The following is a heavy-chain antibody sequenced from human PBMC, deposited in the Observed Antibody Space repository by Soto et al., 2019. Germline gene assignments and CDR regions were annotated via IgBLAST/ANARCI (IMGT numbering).Heavy chain of an antibody. D-gene: IGHD2-2*01. J-gene: IGHJ5*02. CDR3: ARDAGYCSSTSCGFDP. Sequence: QVQLVQSGAEVKKPGSSVKVSCKASGGTFSSYAISWVRQAPGQGLEWMGGIIPIFGTANYAQKFQGRVTITADESTSPAYMELSSLRSEDTAVYYCARDAGYCSSTSCGFDPWGQGTLVTVSS. CDR1: GGTFSSYA. CDR2: IIPIFGTA. V-gene: IGHV1-69*01.